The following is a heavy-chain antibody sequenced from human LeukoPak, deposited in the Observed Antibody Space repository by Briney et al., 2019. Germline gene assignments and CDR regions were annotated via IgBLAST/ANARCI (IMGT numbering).Heavy chain of an antibody. D-gene: IGHD2-8*02. CDR3: ATYRQVLLPFES. Sequence: GGSLRLPCEASGFTFSSYGMHGARKAPGKGLKWLAFIQSDGNNKYYADSVKGRFTISRDNSKSTLSLQMNSLRAEDTAIYYCATYRQVLLPFESWGQGTLVTVSS. CDR1: GFTFSSYG. J-gene: IGHJ4*02. V-gene: IGHV3-30*02. CDR2: IQSDGNNK.